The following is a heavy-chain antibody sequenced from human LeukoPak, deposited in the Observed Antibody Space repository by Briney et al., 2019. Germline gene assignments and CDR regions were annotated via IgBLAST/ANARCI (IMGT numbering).Heavy chain of an antibody. D-gene: IGHD5-24*01. CDR1: GDTFSSYA. CDR2: IIPIFGTA. Sequence: SVKVSCKASGDTFSSYAISWVRQAPGQGPEWMGRIIPIFGTANYAQKFQGRVTITTDESTSTAYMELSSLRSEDTAVYYCARGRDGYNSGELDYWGQGTLVTVSS. J-gene: IGHJ4*02. CDR3: ARGRDGYNSGELDY. V-gene: IGHV1-69*05.